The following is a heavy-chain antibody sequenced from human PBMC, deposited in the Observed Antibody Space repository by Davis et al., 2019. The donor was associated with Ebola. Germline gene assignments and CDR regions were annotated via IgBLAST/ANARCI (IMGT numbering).Heavy chain of an antibody. CDR3: ARRANTYYYDSSGYYSLYCFDY. CDR2: IYYSGST. D-gene: IGHD3-22*01. J-gene: IGHJ4*02. V-gene: IGHV4-39*01. CDR1: GGSISSSSYY. Sequence: SETLSLTCTVSGGSISSSSYYWGWLRQPPGMGLEWIGSIYYSGSTYYNPSLKSRVTISVDTSKNQFSLKLSSVTAADTAVYYCARRANTYYYDSSGYYSLYCFDYWGQGTLVTVSS.